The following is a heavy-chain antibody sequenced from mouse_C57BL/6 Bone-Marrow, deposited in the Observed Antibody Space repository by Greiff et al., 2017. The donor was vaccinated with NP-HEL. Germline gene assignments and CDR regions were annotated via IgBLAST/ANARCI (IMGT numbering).Heavy chain of an antibody. D-gene: IGHD2-10*02. CDR2: INPGSGGT. CDR1: GYAFTNYL. CDR3: ARSRYGNYEAMDY. J-gene: IGHJ4*01. Sequence: QVQLKQSGAELVRPGTSVKVSCKASGYAFTNYLIEWVKQRPGQGLEWIGVINPGSGGTNYNEKFKGKATLTADKSSSTAYMQLSSLTSEDSAVYFCARSRYGNYEAMDYWGQGTSVTVSS. V-gene: IGHV1-54*01.